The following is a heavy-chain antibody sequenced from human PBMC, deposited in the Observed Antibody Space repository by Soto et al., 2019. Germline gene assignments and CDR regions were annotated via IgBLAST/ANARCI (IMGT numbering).Heavy chain of an antibody. Sequence: ASVKVSCKASGNTVPNYAIHWVRQAPGQRLEWMGWINGGNGNTYYSEHFQGRVSFTRDTSAGTVYMQLSSLTAADTAVYYCARSLTTAVMMDVWGQGSTVTVSS. CDR1: GNTVPNYA. J-gene: IGHJ6*02. V-gene: IGHV1-3*01. CDR3: ARSLTTAVMMDV. D-gene: IGHD4-17*01. CDR2: INGGNGNT.